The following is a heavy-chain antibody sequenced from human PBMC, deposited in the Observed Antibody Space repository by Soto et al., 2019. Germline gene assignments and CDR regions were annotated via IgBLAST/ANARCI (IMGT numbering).Heavy chain of an antibody. CDR3: TRRTKGMTIDF. Sequence: EVQLVESGGDLVQPGGSLRLSCAASGFSFSNYDMHWVRQATGKGLDWVAAIGTAGDTYYPDSVKGRFTISREDAKNSLYLQMNSLGDGDTAMYYCTRRTKGMTIDFWGQGTLVTVSS. J-gene: IGHJ4*02. CDR1: GFSFSNYD. V-gene: IGHV3-13*01. CDR2: IGTAGDT. D-gene: IGHD4-17*01.